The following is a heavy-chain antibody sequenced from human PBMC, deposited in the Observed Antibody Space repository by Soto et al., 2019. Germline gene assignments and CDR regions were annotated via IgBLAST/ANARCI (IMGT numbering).Heavy chain of an antibody. Sequence: SETLSLTCTVSGGSISSSSYYWGWIRQPPGKGLEWIGSIYYSGSTYYNPSLKSRVTISVDTSKNQFSLKLGSVTAADTAVYYCARWQISYDFTGYWGQGTLVTVSS. CDR1: GGSISSSSYY. CDR3: ARWQISYDFTGY. J-gene: IGHJ4*02. CDR2: IYYSGST. D-gene: IGHD3-3*01. V-gene: IGHV4-39*01.